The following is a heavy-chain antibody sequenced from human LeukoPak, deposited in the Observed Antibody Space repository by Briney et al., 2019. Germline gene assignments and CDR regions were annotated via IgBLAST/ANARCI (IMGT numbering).Heavy chain of an antibody. J-gene: IGHJ6*03. CDR2: IIPIFGTA. Sequence: SVKVSCKASGGTFSSYAISWVRQATGQGLEWMGWIIPIFGTANYAQKFQGRVTITTDESTSTAYMELSSLRSEDTAVYYCARAGRIAVTPGYYYYMDVWGKGTTVTVSS. D-gene: IGHD6-19*01. V-gene: IGHV1-69*05. CDR1: GGTFSSYA. CDR3: ARAGRIAVTPGYYYYMDV.